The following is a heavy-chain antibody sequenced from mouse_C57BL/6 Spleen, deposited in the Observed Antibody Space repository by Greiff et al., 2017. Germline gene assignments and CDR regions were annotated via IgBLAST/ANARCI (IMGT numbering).Heavy chain of an antibody. CDR2: IDPSDSYT. CDR1: GYTFTSYW. J-gene: IGHJ2*01. D-gene: IGHD4-1*01. V-gene: IGHV1-50*01. Sequence: QVQLQQSGAELVKPGASVKLSCKASGYTFTSYWMQWVKQRPGQGLEWIGEIDPSDSYTNYNQKFKGKATLTVDTASSTAYMQLSSLTAEDAAVYYSASYGKLDFGYWGQGTTLTVST. CDR3: ASYGKLDFGY.